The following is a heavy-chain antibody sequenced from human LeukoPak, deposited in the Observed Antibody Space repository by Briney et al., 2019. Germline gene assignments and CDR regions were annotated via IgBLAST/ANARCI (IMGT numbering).Heavy chain of an antibody. V-gene: IGHV1-24*01. Sequence: ASVKVSCKVSGYTLTELSMHWVRQAPGKGLEWMGGFDPEDGETIYAQKFQGRVTMTEDTSTDTAYMELSSLRSEDTAVYYCATSITMIVVVFKGDYFDYWGQGTLATVSS. CDR1: GYTLTELS. D-gene: IGHD3-22*01. CDR3: ATSITMIVVVFKGDYFDY. J-gene: IGHJ4*02. CDR2: FDPEDGET.